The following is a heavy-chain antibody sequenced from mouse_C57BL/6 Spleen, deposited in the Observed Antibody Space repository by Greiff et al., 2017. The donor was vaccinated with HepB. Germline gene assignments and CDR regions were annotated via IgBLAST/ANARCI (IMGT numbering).Heavy chain of an antibody. V-gene: IGHV5-9-1*02. Sequence: EVKLQESGEGLVKPRGSLKLSCAASGFTFSSYAMSWVRQTPEKRLEWVAYISSGGDYIYYADTVKGRFTISRDNARNTLYLQMSSLKSEDTAMYYCTRDGAVYFDYWGQGTTLTVSS. CDR2: ISSGGDYI. CDR3: TRDGAVYFDY. CDR1: GFTFSSYA. J-gene: IGHJ2*01. D-gene: IGHD2-3*01.